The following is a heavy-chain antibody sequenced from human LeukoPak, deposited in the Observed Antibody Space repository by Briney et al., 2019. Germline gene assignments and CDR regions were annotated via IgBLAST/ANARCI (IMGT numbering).Heavy chain of an antibody. CDR1: GGSISSGSYY. CDR3: ARQAWAVAAATDPFDI. V-gene: IGHV4-39*01. CDR2: IYYGGTT. J-gene: IGHJ3*02. D-gene: IGHD2-15*01. Sequence: SETLFLTCIVSGGSISSGSYYWGWIRQPPGKGLEWLGNIYYGGTTYYNPSLKSRVTISVDTSKNQFSLKLTSVTAADTAIYYCARQAWAVAAATDPFDIWGQGTMVTVSS.